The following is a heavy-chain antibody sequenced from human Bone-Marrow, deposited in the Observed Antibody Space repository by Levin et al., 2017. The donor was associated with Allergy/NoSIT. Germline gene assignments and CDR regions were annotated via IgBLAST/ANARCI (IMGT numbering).Heavy chain of an antibody. D-gene: IGHD1-26*01. CDR1: GFTFSSYA. Sequence: RTGGSLRLSCAASGFTFSSYAMSWVRQAPGKGLEWVSAISGSGGSTYYADSVKGRFTISRDNSKNTLYLQMNSLRAEDTAVYYCAKDRGGGSYFDHDAFDIWGQGTMVTVSS. CDR2: ISGSGGST. V-gene: IGHV3-23*01. J-gene: IGHJ3*02. CDR3: AKDRGGGSYFDHDAFDI.